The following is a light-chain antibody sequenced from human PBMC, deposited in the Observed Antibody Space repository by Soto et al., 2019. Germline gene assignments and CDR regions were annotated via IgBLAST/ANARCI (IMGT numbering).Light chain of an antibody. Sequence: QPVLTQPASVSGSPGQSITISCTGTSSDIGDYDYVSWYQQHPGKAPKTLIYEVSIRPSGISNRFSGSKSGNTAYLTISGLQLEGEADYYCSSYSFSSMGLFGGGTKVTVL. CDR2: EVS. CDR3: SSYSFSSMGL. J-gene: IGLJ2*01. V-gene: IGLV2-14*01. CDR1: SSDIGDYDY.